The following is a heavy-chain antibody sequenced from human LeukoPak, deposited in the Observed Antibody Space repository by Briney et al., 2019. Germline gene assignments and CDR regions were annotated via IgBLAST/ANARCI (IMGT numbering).Heavy chain of an antibody. Sequence: SETLSLTCTVSGGSISSYYWSWIRQPPGKGLEWIGYIYYSGSTNYNPSLKSRVTISVDTSKNQFSLKLSSVTAADTAVYYCARDGCSTSCYPYYYYYMDVWGKGTTVTVSS. D-gene: IGHD2-2*01. J-gene: IGHJ6*03. CDR1: GGSISSYY. CDR2: IYYSGST. CDR3: ARDGCSTSCYPYYYYYMDV. V-gene: IGHV4-59*12.